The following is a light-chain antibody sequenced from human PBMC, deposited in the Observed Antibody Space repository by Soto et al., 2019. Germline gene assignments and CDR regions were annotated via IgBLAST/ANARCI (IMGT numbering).Light chain of an antibody. J-gene: IGLJ1*01. CDR1: SSDVGGYNY. V-gene: IGLV2-14*01. CDR2: EVS. Sequence: QSALTQPASVSGFPGQSITISCTGTSSDVGGYNYVSWYQRHPGKAPQLMIYEVSNRPSGVSNRFSGSKSGNTASLTISGLQAEDEADYYCSSYTSSSTYVFGLGTKVTVL. CDR3: SSYTSSSTYV.